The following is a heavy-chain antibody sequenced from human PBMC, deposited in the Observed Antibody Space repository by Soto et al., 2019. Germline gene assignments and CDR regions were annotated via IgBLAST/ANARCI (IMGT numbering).Heavy chain of an antibody. CDR1: GGSITSYY. CDR3: TTEAYDNSGSLAFDI. D-gene: IGHD3-22*01. Sequence: SETLSLTCTVSGGSITSYYYSWIRQPPGKGLEWIGYIFHTGTTSYNPSLKSRVTLSVDTSQSQFSLKLNSATAADTAVYYCTTEAYDNSGSLAFDIWGPGTLVTVSS. CDR2: IFHTGTT. V-gene: IGHV4-59*08. J-gene: IGHJ3*02.